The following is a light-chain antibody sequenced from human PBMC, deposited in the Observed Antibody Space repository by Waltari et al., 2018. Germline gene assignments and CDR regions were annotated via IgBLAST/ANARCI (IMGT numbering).Light chain of an antibody. CDR1: SSDVGGYNY. CDR3: SSYTSSSTVV. CDR2: DVS. Sequence: QSALTQPASVSGSPGQSITISCTGTSSDVGGYNYVSGYQQHPGKAPKLMIYDVSNRPSGVSNRFSGSKSGNTASLTISGLQAEDEADYYCSSYTSSSTVVFGGGTKLTVL. V-gene: IGLV2-14*03. J-gene: IGLJ2*01.